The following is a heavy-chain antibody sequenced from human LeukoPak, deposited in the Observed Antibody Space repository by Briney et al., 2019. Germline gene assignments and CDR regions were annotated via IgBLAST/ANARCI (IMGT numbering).Heavy chain of an antibody. Sequence: GGSLRLSCVVSGFTLPYGMSWVRQAPGKGLEWVSYVSATGYTTSYADSVKGRFTISRDNAKNTVFLQMDSLRVEDTAVYYCAKLLPPAAGGTYSFDYWGQGTLVTVSS. J-gene: IGHJ4*02. CDR3: AKLLPPAAGGTYSFDY. CDR1: GFTLPYG. CDR2: VSATGYTT. V-gene: IGHV3-23*01. D-gene: IGHD6-13*01.